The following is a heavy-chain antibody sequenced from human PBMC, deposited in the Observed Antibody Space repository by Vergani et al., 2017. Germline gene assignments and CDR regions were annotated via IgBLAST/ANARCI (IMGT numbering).Heavy chain of an antibody. V-gene: IGHV7-4-1*02. J-gene: IGHJ5*02. Sequence: QVQLVQSGSELKKPGASVKVSCKASGYTFTSYAMNWVRQAPGKGLEWMGWINTNTGNPTYAQGFTGRFVFSLDTSVSTAYLQISSLKAEDTAVYYCARGSPSAFLPYCSSTSCYYNWFDPWGQGTLVIVSS. CDR3: ARGSPSAFLPYCSSTSCYYNWFDP. CDR1: GYTFTSYA. D-gene: IGHD2-2*01. CDR2: INTNTGNP.